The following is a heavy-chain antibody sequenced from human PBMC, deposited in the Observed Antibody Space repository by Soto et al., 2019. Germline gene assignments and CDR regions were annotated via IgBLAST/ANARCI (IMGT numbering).Heavy chain of an antibody. CDR1: GFTFSRYA. J-gene: IGHJ3*02. Sequence: GESLKISCAASGFTFSRYAMSWVRQAPGKGLEWVSVISGNGGSTYYADSVKGRFTISRDNSKNTLYLQINSLRAEDTAVYNCAKDRLELPDAFDIWGQGTMVTVSS. CDR2: ISGNGGST. V-gene: IGHV3-23*01. CDR3: AKDRLELPDAFDI. D-gene: IGHD1-7*01.